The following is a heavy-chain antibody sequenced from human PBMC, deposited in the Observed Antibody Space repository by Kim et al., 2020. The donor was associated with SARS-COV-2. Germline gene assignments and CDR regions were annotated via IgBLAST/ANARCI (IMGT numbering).Heavy chain of an antibody. V-gene: IGHV4-39*01. J-gene: IGHJ4*02. CDR3: ARYKGYCSGGSCYGTFDY. CDR2: IYYSGST. D-gene: IGHD2-15*01. CDR1: GGSISSSSYY. Sequence: SETLSLTCTVSGGSISSSSYYWGWIRQPPGKGLEWIGSIYYSGSTYYNPSLKSRVTISVDTSKNQFSLKLSSVTAADTAVYYCARYKGYCSGGSCYGTFDYWVQGTLVTVSS.